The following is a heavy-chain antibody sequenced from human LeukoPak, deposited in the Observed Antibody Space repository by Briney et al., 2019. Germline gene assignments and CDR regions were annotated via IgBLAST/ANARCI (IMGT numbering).Heavy chain of an antibody. CDR1: GGSVSSGSYY. J-gene: IGHJ3*02. D-gene: IGHD3-22*01. CDR2: IYYSGST. CDR3: ARVQSGYDAFDI. Sequence: SETLSLTCTVSGGSVSSGSYYWSWIRQPPGKGLEWIGYIYYSGSTNYNPSLKSRVPISVDTSKNQFSLKLSSVTAADTAVYYCARVQSGYDAFDIWGQGTMVTVSS. V-gene: IGHV4-61*01.